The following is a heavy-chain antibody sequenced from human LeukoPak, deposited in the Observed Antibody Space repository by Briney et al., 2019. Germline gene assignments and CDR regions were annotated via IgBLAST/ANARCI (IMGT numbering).Heavy chain of an antibody. CDR3: AREYDSSGYYLYSYYYGMDV. D-gene: IGHD3-22*01. V-gene: IGHV3-33*01. CDR1: GFTFSSYG. CDR2: IWYDGSNK. J-gene: IGHJ6*02. Sequence: GGSLRLSCAASGFTFSSYGMHWVRRAPGKGLEWVAVIWYDGSNKYYADSVKGRFTISRDNSKNTLYLQMNSLRAEDTAVYYCAREYDSSGYYLYSYYYGMDVWGQGTTVTVSS.